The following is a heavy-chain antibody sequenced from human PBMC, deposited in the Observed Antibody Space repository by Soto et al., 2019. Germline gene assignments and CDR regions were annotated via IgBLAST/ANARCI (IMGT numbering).Heavy chain of an antibody. CDR3: ARYSGSYWHYLDF. CDR1: GYSFASHW. V-gene: IGHV5-51*01. D-gene: IGHD1-26*01. Sequence: PGESLKISCKGSGYSFASHWVAWVRQMPEKGLEWTGTIYPGDSDTKYSSAFRGHVTISADTSVSTAYLQWRSLEATDSAIYYCARYSGSYWHYLDFWGQGTLVTVSS. CDR2: IYPGDSDT. J-gene: IGHJ4*02.